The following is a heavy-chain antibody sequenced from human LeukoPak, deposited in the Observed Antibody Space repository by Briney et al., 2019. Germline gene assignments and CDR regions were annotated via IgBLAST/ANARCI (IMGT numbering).Heavy chain of an antibody. CDR1: GGTFSSYA. CDR2: IIPIFGTA. J-gene: IGHJ4*02. V-gene: IGHV1-69*06. CDR3: ASSTAGRYYDSSAYYYRGDY. Sequence: SVKVSCKASGGTFSSYAISWVRQAPGQGLEWMGRIIPIFGTANYAQKFQGRVTITADKSTSTAYMELSSLRSEDTAVYYCASSTAGRYYDSSAYYYRGDYWGQGTLVTVSS. D-gene: IGHD3-22*01.